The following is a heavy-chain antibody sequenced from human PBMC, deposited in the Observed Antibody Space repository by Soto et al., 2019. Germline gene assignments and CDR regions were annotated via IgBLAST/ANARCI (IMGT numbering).Heavy chain of an antibody. CDR2: IIPIFGTA. J-gene: IGHJ5*02. CDR3: ARTSRVVVWGYVTPYPKGTVGWFDP. D-gene: IGHD2-21*01. Sequence: SVKVSCKASGGTFSSYAISWVRQAPGQGLEWMGGIIPIFGTANYAQKFQGRVTITADKSTSTAYMELSSLRSEDAAVYYCARTSRVVVWGYVTPYPKGTVGWFDPWGQGTLVTVSS. V-gene: IGHV1-69*06. CDR1: GGTFSSYA.